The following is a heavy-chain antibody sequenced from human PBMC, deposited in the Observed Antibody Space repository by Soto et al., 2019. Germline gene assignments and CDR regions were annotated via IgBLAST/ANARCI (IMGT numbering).Heavy chain of an antibody. V-gene: IGHV3-30-3*01. D-gene: IGHD2-15*01. CDR1: GFTFSSYA. CDR3: ARDVGSLDY. J-gene: IGHJ4*02. Sequence: QVQLVESGGGVVQPGRSLRLSCVASGFTFSSYAMHWVRQAPGKGLEWVAVISYDGSNKYYADSVKGRFTISRDNSKNTLYLQMNSLRAEDTAVYYCARDVGSLDYWGQGTLVTVSS. CDR2: ISYDGSNK.